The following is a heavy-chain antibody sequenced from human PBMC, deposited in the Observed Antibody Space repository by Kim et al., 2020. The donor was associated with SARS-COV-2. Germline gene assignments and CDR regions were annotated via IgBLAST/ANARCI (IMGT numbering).Heavy chain of an antibody. D-gene: IGHD3-3*01. CDR3: ARQKDNNFWSGWDY. J-gene: IGHJ4*01. CDR2: VYYSGST. V-gene: IGHV4-39*01. CDR1: GGSINKSINY. Sequence: SETLSLTCNVSGGSINKSINYWGWIRQPPGKGLEWIGNVYYSGSTHYNPSLESRVTISVDTSKNQFSLRLRSVSAADTAVYYCARQKDNNFWSGWDYWD.